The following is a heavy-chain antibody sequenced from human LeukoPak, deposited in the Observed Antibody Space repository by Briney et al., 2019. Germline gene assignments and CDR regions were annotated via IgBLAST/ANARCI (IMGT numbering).Heavy chain of an antibody. V-gene: IGHV3-30-3*01. D-gene: IGHD5-24*01. CDR2: ISYDGSNK. J-gene: IGHJ4*02. CDR3: ARDRMATTHFDY. CDR1: GFTFSSYA. Sequence: PGRSLRLSCAASGFTFSSYAIHWVRQAPGKGLEWVAVISYDGSNKYYADSVKGRFTISRDNSKNTLYLQMNSLRAEDTAVYYCARDRMATTHFDYWGQGTLVTVSS.